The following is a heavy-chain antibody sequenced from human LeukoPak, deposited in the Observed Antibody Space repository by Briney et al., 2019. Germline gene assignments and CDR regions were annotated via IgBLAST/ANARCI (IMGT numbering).Heavy chain of an antibody. D-gene: IGHD2-2*01. CDR3: ARGVGDIVVVPAMYYFDY. Sequence: ASVKVSCKASGYTFTGYYMHRVRQAPGQGLEWMGWINPNSGGTNYAQKFQGWVTMTRDTSISTAYMELSRLRSDDTAVYYCARGVGDIVVVPAMYYFDYWGQGTLVTVSS. J-gene: IGHJ4*02. CDR2: INPNSGGT. CDR1: GYTFTGYY. V-gene: IGHV1-2*04.